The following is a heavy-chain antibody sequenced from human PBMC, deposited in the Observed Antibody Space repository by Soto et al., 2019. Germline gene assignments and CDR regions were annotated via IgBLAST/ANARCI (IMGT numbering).Heavy chain of an antibody. CDR3: AKDQGTVPVNYYYYGMDV. J-gene: IGHJ6*02. CDR1: GFTFSSYA. V-gene: IGHV3-23*01. D-gene: IGHD1-1*01. CDR2: ISGSGGST. Sequence: GGSLRLSCAASGFTFSSYAMSWVRQAPGKGLEWVSAISGSGGSTYYADSVKGRFTISRDNSKNTLYLKMNSLRAEDTAVYYCAKDQGTVPVNYYYYGMDVWGQGTKVTVSS.